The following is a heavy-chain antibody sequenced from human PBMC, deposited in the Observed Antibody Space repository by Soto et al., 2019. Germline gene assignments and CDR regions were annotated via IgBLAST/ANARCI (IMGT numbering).Heavy chain of an antibody. D-gene: IGHD3-10*01. CDR1: GGSISSGDYY. V-gene: IGHV4-30-4*01. Sequence: LSLTCTVSGGSISSGDYYWSWIRQPPGKGLEWIGYIYYSGSTYYNPSLKSRVTISVDTSKNQFSLKLSSVTAADTAVYYCAREVTYYYGSGSYSWGQGTLVTVSS. CDR2: IYYSGST. J-gene: IGHJ5*02. CDR3: AREVTYYYGSGSYS.